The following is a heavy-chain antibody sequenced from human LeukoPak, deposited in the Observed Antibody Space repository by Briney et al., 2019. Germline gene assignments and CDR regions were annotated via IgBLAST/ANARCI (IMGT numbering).Heavy chain of an antibody. CDR3: ARLKNLVVVVAATPPDY. CDR1: GYSFTSYW. V-gene: IGHV5-51*01. CDR2: IYPGDSDT. D-gene: IGHD2-15*01. J-gene: IGHJ4*02. Sequence: GESLKISCKGSGYSFTSYWIGWVRQMPGKGLEWMGIIYPGDSDTRYSPSFQGQVTISADKSISTAYLQWSSLKASDTAMYYCARLKNLVVVVAATPPDYWGQGTLVTVSS.